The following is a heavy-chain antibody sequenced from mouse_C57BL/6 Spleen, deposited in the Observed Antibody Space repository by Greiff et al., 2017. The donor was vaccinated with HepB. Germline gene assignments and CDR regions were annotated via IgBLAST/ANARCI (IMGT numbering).Heavy chain of an antibody. D-gene: IGHD2-1*01. J-gene: IGHJ4*01. CDR1: GYTFTSYW. Sequence: QVQLKQPGAELVRPGTSVKLSCKASGYTFTSYWMHWVKQRPGQGLEWIGVIDPSDSYTNYNQKFKGKATLTVDTSSSTAYMQLSSLTSEDSAVYYCGRAIYYGNYEAMDYWGQGTSVTVSS. CDR3: GRAIYYGNYEAMDY. V-gene: IGHV1-59*01. CDR2: IDPSDSYT.